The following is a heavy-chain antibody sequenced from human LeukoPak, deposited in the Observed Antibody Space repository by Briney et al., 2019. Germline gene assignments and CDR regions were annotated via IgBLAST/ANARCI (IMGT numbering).Heavy chain of an antibody. CDR1: GFTFSSYG. CDR2: IWYDGSNK. Sequence: PGRSLRLSCAASGFTFSSYGMHWVRQAPGKGLEWVAVIWYDGSNKYYAVSVKGRFTISRDNSKNTLYLQMNSLRAEDTAVYYCARDHRIVGYCSGGSCYSGAFDTWGQGTMVTVSS. CDR3: ARDHRIVGYCSGGSCYSGAFDT. D-gene: IGHD2-15*01. V-gene: IGHV3-33*01. J-gene: IGHJ3*02.